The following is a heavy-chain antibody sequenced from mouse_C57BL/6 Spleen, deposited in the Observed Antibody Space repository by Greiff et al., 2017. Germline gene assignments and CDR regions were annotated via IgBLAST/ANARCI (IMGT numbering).Heavy chain of an antibody. CDR1: GFSLSTSGMG. CDR2: IYWDDDK. CDR3: ARRAKLGRGDWYFDV. Sequence: QVTLKESGPGILQSSQTLSLTCSFSGFSLSTSGMGVSWIRQPSGKGLEWLAHIYWDDDKRYNPSLKSRLTISKDTSRNQVFLKITSVDTADTATYYCARRAKLGRGDWYFDVWGTGTTVTVSS. V-gene: IGHV8-12*01. D-gene: IGHD4-1*01. J-gene: IGHJ1*03.